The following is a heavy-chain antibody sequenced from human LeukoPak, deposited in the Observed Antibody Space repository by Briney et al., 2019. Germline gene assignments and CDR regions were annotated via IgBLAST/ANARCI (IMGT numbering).Heavy chain of an antibody. J-gene: IGHJ5*02. D-gene: IGHD2-2*01. Sequence: ASVKVSCKASGYTFTGYYMHWVRQAPGQGLEWMGWINPNSGGTNYAQKFQGRVTMTRDTSISTAYMELSRLRSDDTAVYYCAREGSSTSQSWFDPWGQGTLVTVSS. CDR3: AREGSSTSQSWFDP. V-gene: IGHV1-2*02. CDR1: GYTFTGYY. CDR2: INPNSGGT.